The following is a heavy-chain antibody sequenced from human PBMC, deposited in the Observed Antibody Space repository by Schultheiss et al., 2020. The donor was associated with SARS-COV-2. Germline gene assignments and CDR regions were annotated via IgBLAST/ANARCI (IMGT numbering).Heavy chain of an antibody. Sequence: GESLKISCKGSGDSFTNYWIGWVRQMPGKGLEWMGIIYPDDSDTRYSPSFQGQVTISVDKSIATAYLQWRSLKASDTAMYYCARVGITSFGMDVWGQGTTVTVSS. D-gene: IGHD3-10*01. V-gene: IGHV5-51*01. J-gene: IGHJ6*02. CDR3: ARVGITSFGMDV. CDR1: GDSFTNYW. CDR2: IYPDDSDT.